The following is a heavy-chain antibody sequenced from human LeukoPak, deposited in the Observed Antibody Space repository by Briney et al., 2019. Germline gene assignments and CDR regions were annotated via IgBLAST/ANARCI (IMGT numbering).Heavy chain of an antibody. CDR1: GDSISRYY. Sequence: SETLSLTCTVSGDSISRYYWSWIRQPPGKGLEWIGYIYYSGSTNYNPSLKSRVTISVDTSKNQFSLKLSSVTAADTAVYYCARDRQYSSSWDVSGIWGQGTMVTVSS. CDR3: ARDRQYSSSWDVSGI. D-gene: IGHD6-13*01. V-gene: IGHV4-59*12. CDR2: IYYSGST. J-gene: IGHJ3*02.